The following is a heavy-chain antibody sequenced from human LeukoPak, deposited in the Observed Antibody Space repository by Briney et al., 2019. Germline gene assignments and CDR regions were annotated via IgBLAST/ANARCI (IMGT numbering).Heavy chain of an antibody. CDR2: ISSSGSTI. CDR3: ANLFGDWHYYMDV. V-gene: IGHV3-48*03. D-gene: IGHD2-21*01. Sequence: PGGSLRLSCAASGFTFSSYEMNWVRQAPGKGLEWVSYISSSGSTIYYADSVKGRFTISRDNAKNSLYLQMNSLRAEDTAVYYCANLFGDWHYYMDVWGKGTTVTVSS. CDR1: GFTFSSYE. J-gene: IGHJ6*03.